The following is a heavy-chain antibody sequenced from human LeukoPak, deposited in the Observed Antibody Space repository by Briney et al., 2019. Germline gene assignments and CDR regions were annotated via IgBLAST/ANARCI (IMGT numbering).Heavy chain of an antibody. CDR1: GGSISSYY. D-gene: IGHD6-13*01. CDR2: IYYSGST. Sequence: SETLSLTCTLSGGSISSYYWSWIRQPPGKGLEWIGYIYYSGSTNYNASLKSRVTISVDTSKNQFSLKLSSVTAADTAVYYCARGSSWYRPFGTSWGQGTLVTVSS. J-gene: IGHJ4*02. V-gene: IGHV4-59*01. CDR3: ARGSSWYRPFGTS.